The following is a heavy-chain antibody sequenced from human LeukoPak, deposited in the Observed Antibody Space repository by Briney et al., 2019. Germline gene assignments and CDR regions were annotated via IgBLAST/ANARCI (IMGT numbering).Heavy chain of an antibody. J-gene: IGHJ5*02. V-gene: IGHV4-4*07. Sequence: SETLSLTCTVSGGSISSYYWTWVRQPAGKGLEWIGRIYTSGSTNYSPSLKSRVTMSVDTSKNEFSLKLNSVTAADTAVYYCARLIRNWNDHFDPWGQGTLVTVFS. D-gene: IGHD1-1*01. CDR3: ARLIRNWNDHFDP. CDR2: IYTSGST. CDR1: GGSISSYY.